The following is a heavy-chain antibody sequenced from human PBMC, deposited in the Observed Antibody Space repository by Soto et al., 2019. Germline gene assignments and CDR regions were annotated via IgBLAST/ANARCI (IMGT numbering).Heavy chain of an antibody. J-gene: IGHJ3*01. V-gene: IGHV1-69*01. CDR1: GGTLNKHA. D-gene: IGHD6-13*01. Sequence: QVQLVQSGAEVKKSGSSVKVSCKASGGTLNKHAITWVRRAPGQGLEWLGGIIPMFGIPNYPQKFQGRVTITGDDPTNKSPMELHSLTSDGPAVYYWARGGTSGWLKGAYDVWGQGTMVTVSS. CDR2: IIPMFGIP. CDR3: ARGGTSGWLKGAYDV.